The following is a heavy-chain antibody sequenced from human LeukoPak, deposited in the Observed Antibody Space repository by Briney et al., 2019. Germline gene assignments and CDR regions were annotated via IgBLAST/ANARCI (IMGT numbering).Heavy chain of an antibody. CDR1: GYTFTSHY. J-gene: IGHJ4*02. D-gene: IGHD5-18*01. CDR3: ARGRRIQLWSYYFDY. V-gene: IGHV1-69*13. Sequence: SVKVSCKASGYTFTSHYMHWVRQAPGQGLEWMGGIIPIFGTANCAQKFQGRVTITADESTSTAYMELSSLRSEDTAVYYCARGRRIQLWSYYFDYWGQGTLVTVSS. CDR2: IIPIFGTA.